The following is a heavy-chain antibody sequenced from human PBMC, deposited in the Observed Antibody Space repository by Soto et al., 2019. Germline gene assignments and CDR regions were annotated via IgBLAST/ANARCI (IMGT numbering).Heavy chain of an antibody. CDR1: GFTFSSYA. J-gene: IGHJ6*03. V-gene: IGHV3-23*01. CDR2: ISGSGGST. CDR3: AKDPSGYADGYYYYYYMHV. Sequence: GSLRLSCAASGFTFSSYAMSWGRQAPGKGLEWVSTISGSGGSTYYTDSVKGRFTISRDNSKNTLYLQVNSLRVEDTAEYYCAKDPSGYADGYYYYYYMHVWGKGTTVTVSS. D-gene: IGHD5-12*01.